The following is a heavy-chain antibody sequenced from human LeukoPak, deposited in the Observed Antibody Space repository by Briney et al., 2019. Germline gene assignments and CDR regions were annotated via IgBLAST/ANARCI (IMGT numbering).Heavy chain of an antibody. D-gene: IGHD5-24*01. CDR1: GYTFTSYD. Sequence: ASVKVSCKASGYTFTSYDINWVRQATGQGLEWMGWMNPGSGNTGYAQKFQGRVTITRNTSISTAYMELSSLRSEDTAVYYCARTLGPYVYVEMATDAFDIWGQGTMVTVSS. J-gene: IGHJ3*02. CDR3: ARTLGPYVYVEMATDAFDI. CDR2: MNPGSGNT. V-gene: IGHV1-8*03.